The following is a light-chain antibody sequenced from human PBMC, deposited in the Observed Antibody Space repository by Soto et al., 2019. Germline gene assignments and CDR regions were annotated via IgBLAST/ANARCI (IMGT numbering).Light chain of an antibody. V-gene: IGKV1-5*01. J-gene: IGKJ1*01. CDR2: DAS. CDR3: QQYSSWPWT. Sequence: DIQMTQSPSTLSASVGDTVTITCRASQSISSWLARYQQKPGKAPKLLIYDASSLESGVPSRFSGSGSGTEFTLTVSSLQPDDFATYYCQQYSSWPWTFGQGTKVEIK. CDR1: QSISSW.